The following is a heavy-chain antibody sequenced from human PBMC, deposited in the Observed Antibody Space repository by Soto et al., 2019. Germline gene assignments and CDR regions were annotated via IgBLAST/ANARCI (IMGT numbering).Heavy chain of an antibody. V-gene: IGHV3-23*01. CDR1: GVTCSSYA. CDR2: ISGSGGST. CDR3: AKDYASSDRHQPFDS. J-gene: IGHJ4*02. D-gene: IGHD3-22*01. Sequence: EVHLFESGGGLVQPGGSLRLSCATSGVTCSSYAMSWVRQAPGQGLEWVSAISGSGGSTYYADSVKGRFTISRDNSKNTLYLQMNSLRAEDTAVYYCAKDYASSDRHQPFDSWGQGSLVTVSS.